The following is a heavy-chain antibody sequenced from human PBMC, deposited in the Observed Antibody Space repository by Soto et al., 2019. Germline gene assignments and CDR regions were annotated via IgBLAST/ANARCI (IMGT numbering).Heavy chain of an antibody. D-gene: IGHD1-7*01. CDR3: ARDNWNYASGWDGTGWYYYGMDV. J-gene: IGHJ6*02. CDR1: GGSISSSSYY. Sequence: PSETLSLTCTVSGGSISSSSYYWGWIRQPPGKGLEWIGSIYYSGSTYYNPSLKSRVTISVDTSKNQFSLKLSSVTAADTAVYCCARDNWNYASGWDGTGWYYYGMDVWGQGTTVT. V-gene: IGHV4-39*02. CDR2: IYYSGST.